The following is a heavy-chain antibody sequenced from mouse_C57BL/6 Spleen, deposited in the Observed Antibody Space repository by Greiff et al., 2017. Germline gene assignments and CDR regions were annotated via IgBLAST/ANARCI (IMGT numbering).Heavy chain of an antibody. Sequence: EVNVVESGEGLVKPGGSLKLSCAASGFTFSSYAMSWVRQTPEKRLEWVAYISSGGDYIYYADTVKGRFTISRDNARNTLYLQMSSLKSEDTAMYYCTREDDYVCYAMDYWGQGTSVTVSS. D-gene: IGHD2-4*01. CDR3: TREDDYVCYAMDY. J-gene: IGHJ4*01. CDR2: ISSGGDYI. V-gene: IGHV5-9-1*02. CDR1: GFTFSSYA.